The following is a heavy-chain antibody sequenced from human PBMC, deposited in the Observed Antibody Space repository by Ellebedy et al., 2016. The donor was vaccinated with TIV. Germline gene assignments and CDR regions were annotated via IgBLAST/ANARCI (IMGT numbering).Heavy chain of an antibody. V-gene: IGHV1-69*13. D-gene: IGHD5-24*01. CDR3: ARGPATPYYYYYMDV. CDR2: IIPIFGTA. J-gene: IGHJ6*03. CDR1: GGTFSSYA. Sequence: SVKVSCXASGGTFSSYAISWVRQAPGQGLEWMGGIIPIFGTANYAQKFQGRVTITADESTSTAYMELSSLRSEDTAVYYCARGPATPYYYYYMDVWGKGTTVTVSS.